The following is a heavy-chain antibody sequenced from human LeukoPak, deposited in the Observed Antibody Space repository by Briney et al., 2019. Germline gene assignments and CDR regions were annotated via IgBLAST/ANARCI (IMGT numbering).Heavy chain of an antibody. D-gene: IGHD3-16*02. CDR1: GGSFSGYY. CDR2: INHSGST. Sequence: SETLSLTCAVYGGSFSGYYWSWISQPPGKGLEWIGEINHSGSTNYNPSLKSRVTISVDTSKNQFSLKLSSVTAADTAVYYCARVLPYDYVWGSYRLVERSDAFDIWGQGTMVTVSS. J-gene: IGHJ3*02. V-gene: IGHV4-34*01. CDR3: ARVLPYDYVWGSYRLVERSDAFDI.